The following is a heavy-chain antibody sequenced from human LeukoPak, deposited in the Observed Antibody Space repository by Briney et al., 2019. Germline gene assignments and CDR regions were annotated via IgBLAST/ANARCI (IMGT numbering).Heavy chain of an antibody. J-gene: IGHJ5*01. D-gene: IGHD6-19*01. Sequence: SETLSLTCTVSGGSVSSGGYSWAWIRQPQGKGLEWIGILHSSGSTNYGSSLKSRVSMSADSSKNQFSLRLTSVTAADTAVYFCARRSSGWPNNWFDSWGQGTLVTVSS. CDR1: GGSVSSGGYS. CDR3: ARRSSGWPNNWFDS. V-gene: IGHV4-39*07. CDR2: LHSSGST.